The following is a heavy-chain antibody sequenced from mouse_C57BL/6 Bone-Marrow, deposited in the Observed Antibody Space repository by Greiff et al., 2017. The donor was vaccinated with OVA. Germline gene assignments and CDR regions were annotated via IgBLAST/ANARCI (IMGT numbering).Heavy chain of an antibody. Sequence: QVQLQQSGPELVKPGASVKISCKASGYAFSSSWMNWVKQRPGKGLEWIGRIYPGDGDTNYNGKFKGKATLTADKSSSTAYMQLSSLTSEDSAVYFCADGYYRGFAYWGQGTLVTVSA. CDR2: IYPGDGDT. V-gene: IGHV1-82*01. D-gene: IGHD2-3*01. J-gene: IGHJ3*01. CDR3: ADGYYRGFAY. CDR1: GYAFSSSW.